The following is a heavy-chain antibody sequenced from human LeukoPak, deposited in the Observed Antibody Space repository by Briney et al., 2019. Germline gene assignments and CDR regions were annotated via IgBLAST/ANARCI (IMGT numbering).Heavy chain of an antibody. CDR3: ATVHNPGWNDERRAAFDI. D-gene: IGHD1-1*01. CDR1: GYTLTELS. CDR2: FDPEDGET. J-gene: IGHJ3*02. V-gene: IGHV1-24*01. Sequence: ASVKVSCKVSGYTLTELSMHWVRQAPGKGLEWMGGFDPEDGETTYAQKFQGRVTMTEDTSTDTAYMEMSSLRSEDTAVYYCATVHNPGWNDERRAAFDIWGQGTMVTVSS.